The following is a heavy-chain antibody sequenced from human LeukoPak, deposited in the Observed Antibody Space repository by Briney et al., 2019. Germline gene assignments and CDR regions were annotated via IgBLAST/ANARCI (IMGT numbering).Heavy chain of an antibody. CDR2: TRGSGGST. D-gene: IGHD2-15*01. J-gene: IGHJ3*02. CDR1: AFTLSSYA. Sequence: PGGSLRLYCAAYAFTLSSYAMSWVRRARGKGVEWVPATRGSGGSTYYADSVKGRFTISRDNSKNTLYLQMNSLRAEDTAVYYCAKDRYCSGGSCYSNDAFDIWGQGTMVTVSS. V-gene: IGHV3-23*01. CDR3: AKDRYCSGGSCYSNDAFDI.